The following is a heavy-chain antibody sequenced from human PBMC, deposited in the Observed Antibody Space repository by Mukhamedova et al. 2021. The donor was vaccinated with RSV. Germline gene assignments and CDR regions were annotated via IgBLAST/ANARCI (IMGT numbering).Heavy chain of an antibody. J-gene: IGHJ3*02. CDR2: IYPGDSDT. CDR3: ARQEEYCSSSSCYRSHDAFDI. Sequence: VRQMLGKGLEWMGIIYPGDSDTRYSPSFQGQVTISADKSISTAYLQWSSLKASDTAMYYCARQEEYCSSSSCYRSHDAFDIWGQGT. V-gene: IGHV5-51*01. D-gene: IGHD2-2*01.